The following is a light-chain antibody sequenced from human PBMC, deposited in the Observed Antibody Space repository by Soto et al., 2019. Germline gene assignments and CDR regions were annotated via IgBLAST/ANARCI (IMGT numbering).Light chain of an antibody. CDR2: DVS. Sequence: QSALTQPASVSGSPGQSITISCNGTSSDVGGYNYVSWYQQHPGKAPKLMIYDVSNRPSGVSNRFSGSKSGNTASLTISGLQAEDEADYYCSSYTRSSTLEVFGTGTKVTVL. CDR1: SSDVGGYNY. CDR3: SSYTRSSTLEV. V-gene: IGLV2-14*01. J-gene: IGLJ1*01.